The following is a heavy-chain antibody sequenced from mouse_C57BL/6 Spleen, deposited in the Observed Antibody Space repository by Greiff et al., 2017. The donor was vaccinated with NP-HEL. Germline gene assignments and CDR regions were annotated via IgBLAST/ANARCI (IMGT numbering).Heavy chain of an antibody. CDR3: ASPYQRGYAMDY. D-gene: IGHD2-10*01. V-gene: IGHV5-4*01. CDR1: GFTFSSYA. CDR2: ISDGGSYT. J-gene: IGHJ4*01. Sequence: EVQVVESGGGLVKPGGSLKLSCAASGFTFSSYAMSWVRQTPEKRLEWVATISDGGSYTYYPENVKGRFTISRDHAKNNLYLQMSHLKSEDTAMYYCASPYQRGYAMDYWGKGTSVTVSS.